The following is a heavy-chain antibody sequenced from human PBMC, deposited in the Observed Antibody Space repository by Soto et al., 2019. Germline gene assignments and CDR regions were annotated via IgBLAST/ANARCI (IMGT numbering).Heavy chain of an antibody. J-gene: IGHJ6*02. V-gene: IGHV3-23*01. Sequence: VGSLRLSCAASGFTFSSYAMSWVRQAPGKGLEWVSAISGSGGSTYYADSVKGRFTISRDNSKNTLYLQMNSLRAEDTAVYYCAKVYDSSGYYYRHYYYYGMDVWGQGTTVTVSS. CDR1: GFTFSSYA. CDR2: ISGSGGST. D-gene: IGHD3-22*01. CDR3: AKVYDSSGYYYRHYYYYGMDV.